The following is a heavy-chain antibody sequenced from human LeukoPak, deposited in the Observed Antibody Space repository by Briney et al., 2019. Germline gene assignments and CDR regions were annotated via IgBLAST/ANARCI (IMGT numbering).Heavy chain of an antibody. CDR2: ISSSSSYI. D-gene: IGHD2-21*02. CDR3: ARVSYCGGDCYWNDY. Sequence: GGSLRLSCAASGLTFSSYSMNWVRQAPGKGLEWVSSISSSSSYIYYADSVKGRFTISRDNAKNSLYLQMNSLRAEDTAVYYCARVSYCGGDCYWNDYWGQGTLVTVSS. CDR1: GLTFSSYS. J-gene: IGHJ4*02. V-gene: IGHV3-21*01.